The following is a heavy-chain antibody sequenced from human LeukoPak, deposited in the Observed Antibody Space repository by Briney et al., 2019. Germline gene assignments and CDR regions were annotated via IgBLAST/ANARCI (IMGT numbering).Heavy chain of an antibody. Sequence: SETLSLTCTVSGGSISSYYWSWIRQPPGKGLEWIGYIYYSGSTNYNPSLKSRVTISLDRSKNQFSLNMSSVTAADTAMYYGARGKGYDSPSGAFDIWGQGAMVTVSS. D-gene: IGHD3-9*01. CDR1: GGSISSYY. V-gene: IGHV4-59*12. J-gene: IGHJ3*02. CDR2: IYYSGST. CDR3: ARGKGYDSPSGAFDI.